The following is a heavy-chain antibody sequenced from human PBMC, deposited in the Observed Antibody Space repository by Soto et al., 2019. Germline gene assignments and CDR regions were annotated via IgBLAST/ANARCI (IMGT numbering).Heavy chain of an antibody. V-gene: IGHV3-33*01. J-gene: IGHJ3*02. CDR1: GFTFSSYG. CDR2: IWYDGSNK. CDR3: ERRKGARPFDAFDI. D-gene: IGHD1-26*01. Sequence: GGSLRLSCAASGFTFSSYGMHWVRQAPGKGLEWVAVIWYDGSNKYYADSVKGRFTISRDNSKNTLYLQMNSLRAEDTAVYYCERRKGARPFDAFDIWGQGTMVTVSS.